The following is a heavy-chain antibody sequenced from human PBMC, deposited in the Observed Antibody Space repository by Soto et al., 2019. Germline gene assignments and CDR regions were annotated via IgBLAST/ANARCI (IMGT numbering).Heavy chain of an antibody. Sequence: ASVKVSCKASGYTFTSYGISWVRQAPGQGLEWMGWISAYNGNTNYAQKLQGRVTMTTDTSTSTAYMELRSLRSDDTAVYYCARDVYSGITIFGVGDYYYYAMGVWGQGTTVTVSS. V-gene: IGHV1-18*01. CDR1: GYTFTSYG. CDR2: ISAYNGNT. J-gene: IGHJ6*02. CDR3: ARDVYSGITIFGVGDYYYYAMGV. D-gene: IGHD3-3*01.